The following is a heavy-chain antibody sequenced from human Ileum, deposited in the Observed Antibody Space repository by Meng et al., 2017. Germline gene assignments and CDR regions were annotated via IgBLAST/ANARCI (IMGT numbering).Heavy chain of an antibody. V-gene: IGHV4-59*08. CDR2: IYYRGGA. D-gene: IGHD3-22*01. CDR3: ARLLDSSDWGWFDP. CDR1: GASISSHH. J-gene: IGHJ5*02. Sequence: QVQLQESGQGLVKPSETRAPQCSVSGASISSHHWTWIRQPPGKGLEYIGYIYYRGGASYNPSLRSRVTMSVDTSKNQFSLNLSSVTAADTAVYYCARLLDSSDWGWFDPWGQGT.